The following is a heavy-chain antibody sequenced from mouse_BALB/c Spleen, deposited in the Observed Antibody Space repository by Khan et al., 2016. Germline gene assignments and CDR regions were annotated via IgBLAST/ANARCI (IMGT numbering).Heavy chain of an antibody. CDR3: ATSYFYGYYFDY. CDR1: GFTFSSYG. J-gene: IGHJ2*01. D-gene: IGHD1-1*01. Sequence: QLEESGGGLVQPGGSRKLSCAASGFTFSSYGMHWVRQAPEKGLEWVAYISGDSNTIYYADTVKGRFTISRDNPKNTLLLQMTSLMSEDTARYYCATSYFYGYYFDYWGPGTTLTVSS. CDR2: ISGDSNTI. V-gene: IGHV5-17*02.